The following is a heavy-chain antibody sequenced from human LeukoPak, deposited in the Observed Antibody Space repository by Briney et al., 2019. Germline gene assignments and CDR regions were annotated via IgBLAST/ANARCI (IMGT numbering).Heavy chain of an antibody. V-gene: IGHV1-69*06. Sequence: GASVKVSCKASGGTFSSYAISWVRQAPGQGLEWMGGIIPIFGTANYAQKFQGRVTITADKSTSTAYMELSSLRSEDTAVYYCARVGDYGDYSFDYWGQGTQVTVSS. D-gene: IGHD4-17*01. J-gene: IGHJ4*02. CDR3: ARVGDYGDYSFDY. CDR1: GGTFSSYA. CDR2: IIPIFGTA.